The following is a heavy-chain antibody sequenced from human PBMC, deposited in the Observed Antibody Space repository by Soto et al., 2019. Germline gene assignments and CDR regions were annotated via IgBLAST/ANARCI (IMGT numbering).Heavy chain of an antibody. V-gene: IGHV3-74*01. Sequence: GGSLTLSCEASGLTFSSYWMHSVRQAPGKGLVWVSRISSDGSSTSYADSVKGRFTISRDNAKNTVYLQMNSLRAEDTAVYYCARVYGYYFDYWGQGTLVTVSS. CDR1: GLTFSSYW. D-gene: IGHD2-2*02. CDR2: ISSDGSST. J-gene: IGHJ4*02. CDR3: ARVYGYYFDY.